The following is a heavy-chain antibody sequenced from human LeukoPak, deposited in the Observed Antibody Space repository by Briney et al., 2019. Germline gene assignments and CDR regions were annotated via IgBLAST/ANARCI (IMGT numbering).Heavy chain of an antibody. V-gene: IGHV3-30*04. D-gene: IGHD1-26*01. CDR2: ISYDGSNK. CDR1: GFTFSSYA. CDR3: ARDGGKQMSFFDY. Sequence: PGGSLRLSCAASGFTFSSYAMHWVRQAPGKGLEWVAVISYDGSNKYYADSVKGRFTISRDNSKNTLYLQMNSLRAEDTAVYYCARDGGKQMSFFDYWGQGTLVTVSS. J-gene: IGHJ4*02.